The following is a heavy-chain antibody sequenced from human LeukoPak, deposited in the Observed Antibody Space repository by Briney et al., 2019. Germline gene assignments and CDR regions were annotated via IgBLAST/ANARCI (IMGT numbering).Heavy chain of an antibody. V-gene: IGHV4-59*12. J-gene: IGHJ4*02. D-gene: IGHD1-20*01. CDR3: ARDLITGTSDY. CDR2: IYYSGGT. Sequence: SETLSLTCTVSGGSISSYYWSWIRQPAGKGLEWIGYIYYSGGTDYNPSLKSRVTISVDTSKNQFSLKLSSVTAADTAVYYCARDLITGTSDYWGQGTLVTVSS. CDR1: GGSISSYY.